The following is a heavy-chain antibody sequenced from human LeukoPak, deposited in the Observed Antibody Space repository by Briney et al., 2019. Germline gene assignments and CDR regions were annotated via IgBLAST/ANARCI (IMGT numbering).Heavy chain of an antibody. V-gene: IGHV4-34*01. CDR1: GGSFSGYY. CDR2: INHSGST. J-gene: IGHJ5*02. Sequence: SETLSLTCAVYGGSFSGYYWSWIRQPPGKGLEWIGEINHSGSTNYNPSLKSRVTISVDTSKNQFSLKLSSVTAADTAVYYCARGKWIAVAGRNWFDPWGQGTLVTVSP. D-gene: IGHD6-19*01. CDR3: ARGKWIAVAGRNWFDP.